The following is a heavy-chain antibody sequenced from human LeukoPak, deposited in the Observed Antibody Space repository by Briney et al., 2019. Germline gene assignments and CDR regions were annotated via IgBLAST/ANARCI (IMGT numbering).Heavy chain of an antibody. Sequence: SETLSLTCAVYGGSLSGYYWNWIRQPPGKGLEWIGEISHSGSTNYNPSLKSRVTISVDTSKKQFSLKLSSVTAADTAVYYCASRTYYYGSGSEFDPWGQGTLVTVS. CDR3: ASRTYYYGSGSEFDP. D-gene: IGHD3-10*01. J-gene: IGHJ5*02. CDR2: ISHSGST. CDR1: GGSLSGYY. V-gene: IGHV4-34*01.